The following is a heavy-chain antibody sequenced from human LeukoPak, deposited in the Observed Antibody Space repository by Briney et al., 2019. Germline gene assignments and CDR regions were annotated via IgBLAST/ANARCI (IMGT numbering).Heavy chain of an antibody. CDR2: IYYSGST. CDR1: GGSISNYY. J-gene: IGHJ4*02. CDR3: TRHSSGYYMFGY. Sequence: SETLSLTCTVSGGSISNYYWSWIRQPPGKGLEWIGHIYYSGSTKYNPPLKSRVTISVDTSKNQFSLKLSSVTAADTAVYYCTRHSSGYYMFGYWGQGTLVTVSS. V-gene: IGHV4-59*08. D-gene: IGHD3-22*01.